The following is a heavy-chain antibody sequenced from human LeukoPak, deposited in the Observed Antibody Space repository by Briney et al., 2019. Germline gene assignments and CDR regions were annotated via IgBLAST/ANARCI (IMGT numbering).Heavy chain of an antibody. D-gene: IGHD3-10*01. Sequence: SETLSLTCTVSGGSISSYYWSWIRQPAGKGLEWIGRIYTSGSTNYNPSLKSRVTISVDTSKNQFSLKLSSVTAADTAVYYCARGYGSGKLNWFDPWGQGTLVTVSS. CDR3: ARGYGSGKLNWFDP. J-gene: IGHJ5*02. V-gene: IGHV4-4*07. CDR2: IYTSGST. CDR1: GGSISSYY.